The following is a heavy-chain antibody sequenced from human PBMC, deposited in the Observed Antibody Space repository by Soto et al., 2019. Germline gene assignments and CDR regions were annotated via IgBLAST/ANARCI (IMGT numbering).Heavy chain of an antibody. CDR3: ARARADYYDSSGYPLGY. J-gene: IGHJ4*02. D-gene: IGHD3-22*01. CDR1: GFTFSNYA. V-gene: IGHV3-7*04. CDR2: IKHDGSVK. Sequence: PGGSLRLSCAASGFTFSNYAMSWVRQAPGKGLEWVANIKHDGSVKYYVDSVKGRFTISRDNAKNSLYLQMNSLRAEDTAVYYCARARADYYDSSGYPLGYWGQGTLVTVSS.